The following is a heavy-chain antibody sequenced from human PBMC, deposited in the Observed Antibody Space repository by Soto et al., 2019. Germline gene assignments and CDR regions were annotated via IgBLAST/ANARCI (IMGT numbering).Heavy chain of an antibody. J-gene: IGHJ3*02. Sequence: GGSLRLSCAASGFTFSSYAMSWVRQAPGKGLEWVSAISGSGGSTYYADSVKGRFTITRDNSKNTLDLQMNSLRAEDTAVYYCAKDLVVPAAMSRRGDAFDIWGQGTMVTVSS. CDR3: AKDLVVPAAMSRRGDAFDI. CDR1: GFTFSSYA. CDR2: ISGSGGST. V-gene: IGHV3-23*01. D-gene: IGHD2-2*01.